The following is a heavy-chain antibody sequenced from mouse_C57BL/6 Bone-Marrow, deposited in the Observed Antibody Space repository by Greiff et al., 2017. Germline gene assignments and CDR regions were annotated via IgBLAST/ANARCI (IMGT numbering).Heavy chain of an antibody. CDR3: AKSRGWLRPYYYAMDY. D-gene: IGHD3-2*02. Sequence: VQLQQPGAELVKPGASVKMSCKASGYTFTSYWITWVKQRPGQGLEWIGDIYPGSGSTNYNEKFKSKATLTVDTSSSTAYMQLSSLTSEDSAVYYCAKSRGWLRPYYYAMDYWGQGTSVTVSS. J-gene: IGHJ4*01. CDR1: GYTFTSYW. CDR2: IYPGSGST. V-gene: IGHV1-55*01.